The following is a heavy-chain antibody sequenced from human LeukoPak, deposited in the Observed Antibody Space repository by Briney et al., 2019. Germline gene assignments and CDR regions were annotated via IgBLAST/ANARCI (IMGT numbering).Heavy chain of an antibody. Sequence: PSETLSLTCTVSGGSISSYYWSWIRQPPGKGLEWIGYIYYSGSTNYNPSLKSRVTISVDTSKNQFSLKLSSVTAADTAVYYCAREGDSSGYRNYYFDYWGQGTLATVSS. CDR2: IYYSGST. J-gene: IGHJ4*02. CDR3: AREGDSSGYRNYYFDY. V-gene: IGHV4-59*12. CDR1: GGSISSYY. D-gene: IGHD3-22*01.